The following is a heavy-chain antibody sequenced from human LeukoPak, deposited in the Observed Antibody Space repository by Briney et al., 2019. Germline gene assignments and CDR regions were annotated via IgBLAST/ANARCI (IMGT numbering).Heavy chain of an antibody. CDR1: GFTFSSYA. CDR3: AKARTFGNAPGYCSGGSCYHFDY. CDR2: ISGSGGNT. J-gene: IGHJ4*02. D-gene: IGHD2-15*01. V-gene: IGHV3-23*01. Sequence: AGGSLRLSCAASGFTFSSYAMSWVRQAPGKGLEWVSGISGSGGNTYYADSVKGRFTISRDNAKNSLYLQMNSLRAEDTALYYCAKARTFGNAPGYCSGGSCYHFDYWGQGTLVTVSS.